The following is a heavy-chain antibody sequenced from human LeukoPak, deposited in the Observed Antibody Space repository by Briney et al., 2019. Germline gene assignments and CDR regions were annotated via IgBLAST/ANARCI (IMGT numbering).Heavy chain of an antibody. V-gene: IGHV3-7*01. Sequence: GGSLRLSFAASGFTFSVYDMYWIRQAPGKGLEWAANIKQDGSEKYYVDSVKGRFTISRDNAKNSLYLQMNSLRAEDTAVYYCARDELVGGWPYWGQGTLVTVSS. CDR2: IKQDGSEK. J-gene: IGHJ4*02. D-gene: IGHD6-19*01. CDR3: ARDELVGGWPY. CDR1: GFTFSVYD.